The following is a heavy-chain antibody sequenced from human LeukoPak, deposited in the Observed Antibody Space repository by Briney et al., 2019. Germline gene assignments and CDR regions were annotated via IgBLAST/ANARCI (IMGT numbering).Heavy chain of an antibody. D-gene: IGHD3-22*01. CDR1: GYTFTSYD. V-gene: IGHV1-8*01. J-gene: IGHJ4*02. CDR2: MNPNSGNT. CDR3: ATGRVDSSGYSVGY. Sequence: ASVTVSCKASGYTFTSYDINWVRQATGQGLEWMGWMNPNSGNTGYAQKFQGRVTMTRNTSISTAYMELSRLRSEDTAVYYCATGRVDSSGYSVGYWGQGTRVTVSS.